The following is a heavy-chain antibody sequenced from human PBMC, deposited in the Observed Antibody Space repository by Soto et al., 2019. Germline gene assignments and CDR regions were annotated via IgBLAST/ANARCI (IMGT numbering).Heavy chain of an antibody. D-gene: IGHD1-1*01. Sequence: QVQLVESGGTVVQPGRSLRLSCAASGFTFYTYTMHWVRQAPGKGLEWVSFILYDGSDKDYADSVRGRFTISRDNSKSTLFLQMNSLRPEDTGVYYCVPPRERYSGIDNWGQGTLVTVSS. CDR2: ILYDGSDK. CDR3: VPPRERYSGIDN. CDR1: GFTFYTYT. V-gene: IGHV3-30-3*01. J-gene: IGHJ4*02.